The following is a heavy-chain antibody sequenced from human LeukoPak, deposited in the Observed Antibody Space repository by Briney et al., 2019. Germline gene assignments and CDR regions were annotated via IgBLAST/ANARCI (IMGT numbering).Heavy chain of an antibody. D-gene: IGHD1-7*01. CDR2: IYTSGST. J-gene: IGHJ3*02. CDR1: GGSISGYY. V-gene: IGHV4-4*07. CDR3: ARIITGTTTAFDI. Sequence: PSETLSLTCTVSGGSISGYYWSWLRQADGKGLEWVGRIYTSGSTHYNPSIKSRVTMSVDTSKNQFSLKLSSVTAADTAVYYCARIITGTTTAFDIWGQGTMVTVSS.